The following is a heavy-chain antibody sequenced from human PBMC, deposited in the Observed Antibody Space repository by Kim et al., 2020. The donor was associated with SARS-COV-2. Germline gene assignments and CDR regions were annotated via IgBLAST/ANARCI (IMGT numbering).Heavy chain of an antibody. V-gene: IGHV3-15*01. Sequence: GGSLRLSCAASGFTFSNAWMSWVRQAPGKGLEWVGRIKSKTDGGTTDYAAPVKGRFTISRDDSKNTLYLQMNSLKTEDTAVYYCTTELSTDSSGWYEAGYWGQGTLVTVSS. CDR2: IKSKTDGGTT. J-gene: IGHJ4*02. D-gene: IGHD6-19*01. CDR3: TTELSTDSSGWYEAGY. CDR1: GFTFSNAW.